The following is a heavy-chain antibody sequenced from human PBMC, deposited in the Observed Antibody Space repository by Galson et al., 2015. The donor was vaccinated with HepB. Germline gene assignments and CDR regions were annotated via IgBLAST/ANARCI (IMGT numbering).Heavy chain of an antibody. CDR1: GGSLSSSSYY. D-gene: IGHD2-8*02. CDR2: IYYSGST. CDR3: ARRGIGTRRVDY. V-gene: IGHV4-39*01. J-gene: IGHJ4*02. Sequence: TLSLTCTVSGGSLSSSSYYWGWIRQPPGKGLEWIGSIYYSGSTYYNPSLKRRVTISVDTSKNQFSLKLSSVTAADSAVYYCARRGIGTRRVDYWGQGTLVTVSS.